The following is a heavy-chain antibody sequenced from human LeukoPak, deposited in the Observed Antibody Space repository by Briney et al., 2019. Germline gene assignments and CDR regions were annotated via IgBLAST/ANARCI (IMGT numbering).Heavy chain of an antibody. Sequence: GALRLSCAASGFTFSSYAMHWVRQAPGKGLEWVAVISYDGSNKYYADSVKGRFTISRDNSKNTLYLQMNSLRAEDTAVYYCARGGPILTAAFDYWGQGTLVTVSS. V-gene: IGHV3-30*04. D-gene: IGHD6-13*01. J-gene: IGHJ4*02. CDR1: GFTFSSYA. CDR3: ARGGPILTAAFDY. CDR2: ISYDGSNK.